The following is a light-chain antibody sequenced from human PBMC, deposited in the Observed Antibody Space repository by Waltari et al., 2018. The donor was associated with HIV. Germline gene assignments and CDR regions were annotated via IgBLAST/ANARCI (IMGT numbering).Light chain of an antibody. CDR2: ATT. V-gene: IGLV7-43*01. CDR1: SGAVPSVNY. Sequence: QTVVTQEPSLTVSPGGTVTLTCGSSSGAVPSVNYANWFQQKPGQAPRALVYATTNKHSWTPARFSGSILGDKAALTLSGVLPEDEADYYCLLYHDDSRPGVFGGGTHLTVL. CDR3: LLYHDDSRPGV. J-gene: IGLJ3*02.